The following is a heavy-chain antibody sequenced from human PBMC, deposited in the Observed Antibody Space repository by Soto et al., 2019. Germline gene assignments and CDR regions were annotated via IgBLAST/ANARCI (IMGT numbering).Heavy chain of an antibody. Sequence: QVQLVHSGAEVKKPGASVKVSCKASGYTFTGYYMHWVRQAPEEGLEWMEWINPNSGATNNAQKFQGRVTMTRGTTISTAYMELRRLRSDDTALYYGASGEDRLLYYFDYWGQGTLFTVSS. CDR1: GYTFTGYY. D-gene: IGHD2-2*01. J-gene: IGHJ4*02. CDR2: INPNSGAT. V-gene: IGHV1-2*02. CDR3: ASGEDRLLYYFDY.